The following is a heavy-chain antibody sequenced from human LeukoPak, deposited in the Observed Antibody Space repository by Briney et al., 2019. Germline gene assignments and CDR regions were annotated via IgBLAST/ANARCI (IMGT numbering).Heavy chain of an antibody. J-gene: IGHJ4*02. CDR3: AREGSGGDYYFDY. D-gene: IGHD2-21*02. CDR2: IYTSGST. V-gene: IGHV4-61*02. Sequence: SETLSLTCTVSGGSISSGSYYWSWIRQPAGKGLEWIGRIYTSGSTNYNPSLKSRVTISVDTSKNQFSLKLSSVPAAGTAVYYCAREGSGGDYYFDYWGQGTPVTVSS. CDR1: GGSISSGSYY.